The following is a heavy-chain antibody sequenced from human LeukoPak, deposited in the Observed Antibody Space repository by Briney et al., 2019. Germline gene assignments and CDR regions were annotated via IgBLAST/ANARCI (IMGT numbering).Heavy chain of an antibody. J-gene: IGHJ4*02. CDR1: GGPISSYY. V-gene: IGHV4-59*01. D-gene: IGHD3-22*01. CDR3: ARYDSRGDYYFDY. CDR2: IYDSGST. Sequence: PSETLSLTCTVSGGPISSYYWSWLRQTPGKGLEYIGYIYDSGSTNYNPSLKSRVTISVDTSKNQFSLQLSSVTAADTAVYYCARYDSRGDYYFDYWGQGTLVTVSS.